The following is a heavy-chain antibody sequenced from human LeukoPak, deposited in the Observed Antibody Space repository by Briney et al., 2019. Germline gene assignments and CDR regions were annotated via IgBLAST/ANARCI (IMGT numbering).Heavy chain of an antibody. CDR2: ISGSDGST. D-gene: IGHD3-10*01. CDR1: RFTFSTYA. CDR3: VKYGADV. Sequence: PGGSLRLSCAASRFTFSTYAMSWVRQPPGKGLEWVSAISGSDGSTYYADSVKGRFTISRDNSKNTLYLQMNSLRAEDTAVYYCVKYGADVWGQGTTVTVS. V-gene: IGHV3-23*01. J-gene: IGHJ6*02.